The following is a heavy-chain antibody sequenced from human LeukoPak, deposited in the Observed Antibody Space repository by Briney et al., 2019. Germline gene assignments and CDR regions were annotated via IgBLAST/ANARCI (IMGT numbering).Heavy chain of an antibody. CDR2: INPNSGGT. D-gene: IGHD6-13*01. J-gene: IGHJ4*02. Sequence: ASVKVSCKASGYTFTGYYMRWVRQAPGQGLEWMGWINPNSGGTNYAQKLKGRVTMTTDTSTSTAYMELRSLGSDDTAVYYCARDNLYSSSWAFDYWGQGTLVTVSS. CDR1: GYTFTGYY. V-gene: IGHV1-2*02. CDR3: ARDNLYSSSWAFDY.